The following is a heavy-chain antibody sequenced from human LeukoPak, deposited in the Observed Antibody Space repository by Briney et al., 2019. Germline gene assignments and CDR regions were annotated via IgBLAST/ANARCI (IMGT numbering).Heavy chain of an antibody. J-gene: IGHJ4*02. Sequence: SVKVSCKASGGTFSSYAISWVRQAPGQGLEWMGGIIPIFGTANYAQKFQGRVTITTDESTSTAYMELSSLRSEDTAVYYCARDLDYGDSYFDYWGQGTLVTVSS. V-gene: IGHV1-69*05. CDR2: IIPIFGTA. D-gene: IGHD4-17*01. CDR3: ARDLDYGDSYFDY. CDR1: GGTFSSYA.